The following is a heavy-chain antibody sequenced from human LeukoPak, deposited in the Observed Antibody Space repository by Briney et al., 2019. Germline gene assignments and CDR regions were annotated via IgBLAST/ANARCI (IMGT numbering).Heavy chain of an antibody. CDR2: ISYDGPNK. CDR1: GFSFSSFG. V-gene: IGHV3-30*18. J-gene: IGHJ4*02. D-gene: IGHD4/OR15-4a*01. CDR3: AKGLARFGYGALLDY. Sequence: GGSLRLSCAASGFSFSSFGMHWVRQVPGKGLEWVAVISYDGPNKYYVDSVKGRFTISRDNSKNTLYLQMNSLRAEDTAVYYCAKGLARFGYGALLDYWGQGTLVTVSS.